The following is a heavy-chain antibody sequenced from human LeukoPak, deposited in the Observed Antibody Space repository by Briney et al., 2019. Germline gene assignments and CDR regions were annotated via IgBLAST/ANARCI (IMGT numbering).Heavy chain of an antibody. CDR3: ARIQLTTYYYYMDV. CDR1: GFTFDDYA. D-gene: IGHD4-11*01. Sequence: TGGSLRLSCAASGFTFDDYAMHWVRHAPGKGLEWVSGISWNSGSIGYADSVKGRFTISRDNAKKSLYLQMNSLRAEDTAVYYCARIQLTTYYYYMDVWGKGTTVTVSS. CDR2: ISWNSGSI. J-gene: IGHJ6*03. V-gene: IGHV3-9*01.